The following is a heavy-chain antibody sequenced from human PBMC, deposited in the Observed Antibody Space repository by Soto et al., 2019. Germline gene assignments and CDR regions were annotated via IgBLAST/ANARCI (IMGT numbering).Heavy chain of an antibody. CDR1: GYSFSSHW. CDR2: IDPRDSYT. J-gene: IGHJ4*02. V-gene: IGHV5-10-1*01. Sequence: PGESLKISCKGSGYSFSSHWITWVRQMPGKGLEWMGRIDPRDSYTNCSPSFQGHVTISADKSISTAYLQWSSLKASDTAMYYCARLGAAAADIDYWGQGALVTVSS. D-gene: IGHD6-13*01. CDR3: ARLGAAAADIDY.